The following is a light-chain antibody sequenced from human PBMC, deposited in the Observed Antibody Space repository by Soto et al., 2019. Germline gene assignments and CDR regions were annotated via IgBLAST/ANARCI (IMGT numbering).Light chain of an antibody. CDR1: QPINSW. J-gene: IGKJ2*01. Sequence: ITCRASQPINSWLAWFQQKPGKAPQLLIHDASSLESGVPPRFSGIGFGTDFTLTITNLQPEDVSTYYCQQYKTYPFTFGQGTKVDIK. V-gene: IGKV1-5*01. CDR2: DAS. CDR3: QQYKTYPFT.